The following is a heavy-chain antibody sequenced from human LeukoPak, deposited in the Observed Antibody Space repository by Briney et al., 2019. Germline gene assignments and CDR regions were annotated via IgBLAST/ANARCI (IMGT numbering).Heavy chain of an antibody. CDR3: AKVRGLAAGSESFDY. V-gene: IGHV3-30*02. Sequence: GGSLRLSCAASGFTFQNYGIHWFRQAPGKGRDGVTFIRYDGSDEYYADSVKGRFTISRDNSKSTLYLQMNSLRPEDTAMYYCAKVRGLAAGSESFDYWGQGTLVTVSS. CDR1: GFTFQNYG. J-gene: IGHJ4*02. D-gene: IGHD6-13*01. CDR2: IRYDGSDE.